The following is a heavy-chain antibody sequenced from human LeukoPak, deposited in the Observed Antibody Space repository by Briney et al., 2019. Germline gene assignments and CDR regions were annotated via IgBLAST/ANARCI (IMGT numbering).Heavy chain of an antibody. CDR3: ARGMLRYFDWLPPAEYFQH. V-gene: IGHV4-34*01. J-gene: IGHJ1*01. CDR1: GGSFSGYY. CDR2: INHSGST. Sequence: SETLSLTCAVYGGSFSGYYWSWIRQPPGKRLEWIGEINHSGSTNYNPSLKSRVTISVDTSKNQFSLKLSSVTAADTAVYYCARGMLRYFDWLPPAEYFQHWGQGTLVTVSS. D-gene: IGHD3-9*01.